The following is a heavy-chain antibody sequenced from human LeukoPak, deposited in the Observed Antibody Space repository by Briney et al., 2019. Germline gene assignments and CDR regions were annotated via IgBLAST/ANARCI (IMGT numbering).Heavy chain of an antibody. D-gene: IGHD6-13*01. V-gene: IGHV3-30*02. J-gene: IGHJ4*02. CDR1: GFTFSSYG. Sequence: GGSLRLSCAASGFTFSSYGMHWVRQAPGKGLEWVAFIRYDGSNKYYADSVKGRFTISRDNAKNSLYLQLNSLRAEDTAVYYCARGISSSLDFFDYWGQGTLVTVSS. CDR2: IRYDGSNK. CDR3: ARGISSSLDFFDY.